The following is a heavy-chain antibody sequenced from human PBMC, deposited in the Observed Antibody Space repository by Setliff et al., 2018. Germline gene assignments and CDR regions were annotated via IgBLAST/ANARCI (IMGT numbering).Heavy chain of an antibody. V-gene: IGHV4-59*01. J-gene: IGHJ6*02. Sequence: SEILSLTCTVSGGSLTNRFWSWVRQSPGKGLEWIGYIYYTGTTNYSPSLKGRVTISVDTSKNQFFLRLTSMTPADTAVYYCARDRTAYSYGMDVWGQGTTVTVSS. CDR1: GGSLTNRF. CDR3: ARDRTAYSYGMDV. D-gene: IGHD2-8*02. CDR2: IYYTGTT.